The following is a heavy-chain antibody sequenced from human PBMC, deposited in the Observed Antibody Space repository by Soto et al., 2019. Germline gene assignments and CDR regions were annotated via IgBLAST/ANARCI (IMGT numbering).Heavy chain of an antibody. CDR1: GFTFSSYW. D-gene: IGHD1-1*01. CDR3: ARGVLENGTDSYYYGGMDV. Sequence: EVQLVESGGGLVQPGGSLRLSCAASGFTFSSYWMSWVRQAPGKGLEWVANIKQDGSEKYYVDSVKGRFTISRDNAKNSLYLQMNSLRAEATAVYYCARGVLENGTDSYYYGGMDVWGRGTTVTVSS. CDR2: IKQDGSEK. J-gene: IGHJ6*02. V-gene: IGHV3-7*01.